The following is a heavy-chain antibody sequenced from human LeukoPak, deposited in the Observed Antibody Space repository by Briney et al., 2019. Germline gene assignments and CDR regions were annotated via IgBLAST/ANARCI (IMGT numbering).Heavy chain of an antibody. D-gene: IGHD4-17*01. CDR2: INTNTGNP. CDR1: GYTFTSYA. J-gene: IGHJ4*02. Sequence: ASVKVSCKASGYTFTSYAMNWVRQAPGQGLEWMGWINTNTGNPTYAQGFTGRFVFSLDTSVSTAYLRISSLKAEDTAVYYCARDSRDYGDYTGFDYWGQGTLVTVSS. CDR3: ARDSRDYGDYTGFDY. V-gene: IGHV7-4-1*02.